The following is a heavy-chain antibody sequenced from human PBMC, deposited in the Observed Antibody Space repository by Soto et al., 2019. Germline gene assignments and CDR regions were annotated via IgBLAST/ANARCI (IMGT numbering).Heavy chain of an antibody. CDR1: GFTFSGYG. CDR3: AKDLDGGPDY. CDR2: ISYDGSNK. J-gene: IGHJ4*02. V-gene: IGHV3-30*18. D-gene: IGHD3-16*01. Sequence: QVQLVESGGGVVQPGRSLRLSCAASGFTFSGYGMHWVRQAPGKGLEWVAVISYDGSNKYYADSVKGRFTISRDTSKNTLDLQMNSLRAEDTAVYYCAKDLDGGPDYWGQGTLVTVSS.